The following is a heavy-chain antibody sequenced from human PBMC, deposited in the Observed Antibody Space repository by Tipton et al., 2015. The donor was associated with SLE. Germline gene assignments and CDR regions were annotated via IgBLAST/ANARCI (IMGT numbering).Heavy chain of an antibody. CDR1: GFTFSSYY. CDR2: INHSGST. D-gene: IGHD3-3*01. CDR3: ARGPQYYDFWSGYRGDAFDI. J-gene: IGHJ3*02. Sequence: LRLSCAASGFTFSSYYWSWIRQPPGKGLEWIGEINHSGSTNYSPSLKSRVTISVDTSKNQFSLKLNSVTAADTAVYYCARGPQYYDFWSGYRGDAFDIWGQGTMVTVSS. V-gene: IGHV4-34*01.